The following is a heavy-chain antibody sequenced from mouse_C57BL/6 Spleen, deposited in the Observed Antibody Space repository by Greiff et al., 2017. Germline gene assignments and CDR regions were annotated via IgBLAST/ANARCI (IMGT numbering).Heavy chain of an antibody. CDR1: GYTFTSYW. CDR2: IDPSDSYT. Sequence: VKLQQPGAELVMPGASVKLSCKASGYTFTSYWMHWVKQRPGQGLEWIGEIDPSDSYTNYNQKFKGKSTLTVDKSSSTAYMQLSSLTSEDSAVYYCARSGGPFAYWGQGTLVTVSA. J-gene: IGHJ3*01. V-gene: IGHV1-69*01. CDR3: ARSGGPFAY. D-gene: IGHD3-1*01.